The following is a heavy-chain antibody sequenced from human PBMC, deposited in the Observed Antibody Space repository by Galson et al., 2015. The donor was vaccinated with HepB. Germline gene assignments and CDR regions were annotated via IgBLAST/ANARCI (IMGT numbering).Heavy chain of an antibody. Sequence: SETLSLTCAVSGGSIGSSNWWSWVRQPPGKGLEWIGEIYHSGSTNYNPSLKSRVTISVDKSKNQFSLKLSSATAADTAVYYCAREGRPTYYDILTGYGGGNIWGQGTMVTVSS. V-gene: IGHV4-4*02. D-gene: IGHD3-9*01. CDR1: GGSIGSSNW. J-gene: IGHJ3*02. CDR2: IYHSGST. CDR3: AREGRPTYYDILTGYGGGNI.